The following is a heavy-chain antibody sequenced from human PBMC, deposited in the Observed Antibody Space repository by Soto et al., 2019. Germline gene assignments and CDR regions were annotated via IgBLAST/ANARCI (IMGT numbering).Heavy chain of an antibody. V-gene: IGHV3-23*01. CDR2: ISGSGGST. J-gene: IGHJ6*02. CDR3: AKDFETIFGVVITNYYYYGMDV. D-gene: IGHD3-3*01. CDR1: GFTFSSYA. Sequence: PGGSLRLSCAASGFTFSSYAMSWVRQAPGKGLEWVSAISGSGGSTYYADSVKGRFTISRDNSKNTLYLQMNSLRAEDKAVYYCAKDFETIFGVVITNYYYYGMDVWGQGTTVTVSS.